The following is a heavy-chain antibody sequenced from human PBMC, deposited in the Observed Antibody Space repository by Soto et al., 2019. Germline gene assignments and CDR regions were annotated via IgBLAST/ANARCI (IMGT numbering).Heavy chain of an antibody. CDR3: ARDRRCSSTSCYPDD. Sequence: GGAPRLSCAAPGFTFSSYNLKWGRPAPGEGLEWVSYISSSSSTIYYADSVKGRFTISRDNAKNSLYLQMNSLRAEDTAVYYRARDRRCSSTSCYPDDWGQGTLVTVSS. CDR1: GFTFSSYN. CDR2: ISSSSSTI. D-gene: IGHD2-2*01. J-gene: IGHJ4*02. V-gene: IGHV3-48*01.